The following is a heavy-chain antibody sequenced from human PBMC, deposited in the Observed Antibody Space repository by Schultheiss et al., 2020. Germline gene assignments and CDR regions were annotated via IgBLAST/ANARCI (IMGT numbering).Heavy chain of an antibody. CDR1: GFTFSSYG. CDR3: AKAAGSGWYVGFDY. CDR2: ISYDGSNK. J-gene: IGHJ4*02. V-gene: IGHV3-30*18. Sequence: GGSLRLSCAASGFTFSSYGMHWVRQAPGKGLEWVAVISYDGSNKYYADSVKGRFTISRDNSKNTLYLQMNSLRAEDTALYYCAKAAGSGWYVGFDYWGQGTLVTVSS. D-gene: IGHD6-19*01.